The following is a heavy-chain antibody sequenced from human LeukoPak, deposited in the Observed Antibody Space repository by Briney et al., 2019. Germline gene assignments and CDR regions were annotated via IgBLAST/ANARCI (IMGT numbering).Heavy chain of an antibody. J-gene: IGHJ4*02. CDR3: ARVSLVRGAPDYYFDY. CDR1: GDSISNYY. CDR2: SYTSGST. D-gene: IGHD3-10*01. V-gene: IGHV4-4*07. Sequence: SETLSLTCTVSGDSISNYYWSWIRQPAGKGLEWIGRSYTSGSTNYNPSLKSRVTMSVDTSKNQFSLKLSSVTAADTAVYYCARVSLVRGAPDYYFDYWGQGTLVTVSS.